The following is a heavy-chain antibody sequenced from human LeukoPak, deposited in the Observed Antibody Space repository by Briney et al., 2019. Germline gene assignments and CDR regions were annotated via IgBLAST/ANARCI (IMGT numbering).Heavy chain of an antibody. D-gene: IGHD1/OR15-1a*01. J-gene: IGHJ6*02. Sequence: GGSLRLSCAASGFILSNHWMTWVRQAPGKGPEWVANVNKDGSEKYYVDSVKGRFTISRDTAKNSLYLQMNNLRAEDTALYYCARNNDMDAWGQGTTVIVSS. CDR3: ARNNDMDA. CDR2: VNKDGSEK. V-gene: IGHV3-7*03. CDR1: GFILSNHW.